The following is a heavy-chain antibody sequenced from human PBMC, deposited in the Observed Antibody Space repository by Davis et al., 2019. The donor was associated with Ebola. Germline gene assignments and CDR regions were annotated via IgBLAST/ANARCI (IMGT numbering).Heavy chain of an antibody. Sequence: AASVKVSCKASGYTFTSYGISWVRQAPGQRLEWMGWVHGGNGNTKYSQRFQGRVTMTEDTSTDTAYMELSSLRSEDTAVYYCATGPDIAAGDYWGQGTLVTVSS. CDR3: ATGPDIAAGDY. J-gene: IGHJ4*02. V-gene: IGHV1-18*01. D-gene: IGHD6-13*01. CDR1: GYTFTSYG. CDR2: VHGGNGNT.